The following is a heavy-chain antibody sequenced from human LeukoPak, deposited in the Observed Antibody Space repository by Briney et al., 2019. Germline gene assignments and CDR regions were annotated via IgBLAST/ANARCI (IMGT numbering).Heavy chain of an antibody. CDR2: IYHSGTT. V-gene: IGHV4-4*02. J-gene: IGHJ4*02. D-gene: IGHD3-10*01. CDR3: ARDTHGSYGSGSYGY. CDR1: GGSISSKNW. Sequence: PSGTLSLTCAVSGGSISSKNWWNWVRQPPGKGLEWIGEIYHSGTTNYNPSLKSRVTISVDKSKNQFSLKLSSVTAADTAVYYCARDTHGSYGSGSYGYWGQGTLVTVSS.